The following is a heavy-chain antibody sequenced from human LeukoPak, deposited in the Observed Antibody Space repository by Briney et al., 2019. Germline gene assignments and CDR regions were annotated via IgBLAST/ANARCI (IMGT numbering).Heavy chain of an antibody. V-gene: IGHV1-69*13. J-gene: IGHJ2*01. CDR3: ARSYSYDINWYFDL. Sequence: SVKVSCKASGGTFSSYAISWVRQAPGQGLEWMGGIIPIFGTANYAQKFQGRVTITADESTSTAYMELSSLRSEDTAVYYCARSYSYDINWYFDLWGRGTLVTVSS. D-gene: IGHD5-18*01. CDR1: GGTFSSYA. CDR2: IIPIFGTA.